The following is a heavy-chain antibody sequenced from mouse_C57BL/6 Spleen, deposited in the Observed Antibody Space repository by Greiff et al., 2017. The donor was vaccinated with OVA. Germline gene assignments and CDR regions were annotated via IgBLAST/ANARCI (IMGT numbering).Heavy chain of an antibody. Sequence: QVQLKQPGAELVKPGASVKLSCKASGYTFTSYWMQWVKQRPGQGLEWIGEIDPSDRYTNYNQKFKGKATLTVDTSSSTAYMQLSSLTSEDSAVYYCARCWLRQGGYFDYWGQGTTLTVSS. CDR2: IDPSDRYT. CDR3: ARCWLRQGGYFDY. CDR1: GYTFTSYW. J-gene: IGHJ2*01. V-gene: IGHV1-50*01. D-gene: IGHD2-2*01.